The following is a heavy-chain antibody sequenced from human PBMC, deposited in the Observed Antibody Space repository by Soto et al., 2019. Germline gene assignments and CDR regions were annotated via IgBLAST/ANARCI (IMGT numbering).Heavy chain of an antibody. CDR2: IYYSGNT. CDR1: GGSISSGYY. CDR3: ARDAPAALGVPNSMDV. Sequence: PSETLSLTCTVSGGSISSGYYWSWIRQHPGKGLEWIGYIYYSGNTYYNPSLKSRVSISLDTSKSQFSLKLDSVTAADTAVYYCARDAPAALGVPNSMDVWGQGTTVTVSS. D-gene: IGHD3-3*02. J-gene: IGHJ6*02. V-gene: IGHV4-31*03.